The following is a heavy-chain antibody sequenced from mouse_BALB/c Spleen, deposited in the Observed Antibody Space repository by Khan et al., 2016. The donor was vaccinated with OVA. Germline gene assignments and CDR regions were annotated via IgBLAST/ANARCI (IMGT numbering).Heavy chain of an antibody. D-gene: IGHD1-1*02. CDR1: GFNIKDTY. J-gene: IGHJ4*01. Sequence: VQLQQPGAELVKPGASVKLSCTASGFNIKDTYVHWVNQRPEQGLAWIGRIDPANGNTKYDPKFQGKATITADTSSNTAYLHLSSLSSEDTAVYYCARGGWSYAMDYWGQGTSVTVSS. V-gene: IGHV14-3*02. CDR3: ARGGWSYAMDY. CDR2: IDPANGNT.